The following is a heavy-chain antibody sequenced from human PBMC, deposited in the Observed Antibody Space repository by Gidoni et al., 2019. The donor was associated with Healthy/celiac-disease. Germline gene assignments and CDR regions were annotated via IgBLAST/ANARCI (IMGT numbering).Heavy chain of an antibody. Sequence: QVQLQQWGAGLLKPSETLSLTCAGYGGSSSGYSWSWIRQPPGKGLEWLGEINHSGSTNYNPSLKSLLTISVDTSKNQFSLKLSSVTAAATAVYYCARGSPSRPPIPAATTASGMDVWGQGTTVTVSS. D-gene: IGHD2-2*01. CDR2: INHSGST. CDR3: ARGSPSRPPIPAATTASGMDV. J-gene: IGHJ6*02. V-gene: IGHV4-34*01. CDR1: GGSSSGYS.